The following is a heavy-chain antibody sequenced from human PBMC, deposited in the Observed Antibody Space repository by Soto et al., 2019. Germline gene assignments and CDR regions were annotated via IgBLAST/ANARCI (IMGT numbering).Heavy chain of an antibody. CDR1: GGSVSSGDYY. J-gene: IGHJ4*02. CDR2: IYHSGST. V-gene: IGHV4-30-2*01. CDR3: ARLGGSYAVPHFDY. D-gene: IGHD1-26*01. Sequence: PSETLSLTCAVSGGSVSSGDYYWIWIRQPPGKGLEWIGYIYHSGSTYYNPSLKSRVTISVDRSKNQFSLKLSSVTAADTAVYYCARLGGSYAVPHFDYWGQGTLVTVS.